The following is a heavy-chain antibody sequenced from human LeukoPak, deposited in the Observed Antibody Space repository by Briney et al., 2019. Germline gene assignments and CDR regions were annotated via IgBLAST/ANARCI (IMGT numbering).Heavy chain of an antibody. CDR1: GFTVTSNY. CDR3: ARWKIGRIAAAGTLDDFDY. V-gene: IGHV3-53*04. D-gene: IGHD6-13*01. CDR2: IYIGGTT. J-gene: IGHJ4*02. Sequence: GGSLRLSCAASGFTVTSNYMTWVSQAPGKGLEWVSVIYIGGTTYYAGSVKGRFTTSRHNSKNTLYLQMNSLRTEDTAVYYCARWKIGRIAAAGTLDDFDYWGQGTLVTVSS.